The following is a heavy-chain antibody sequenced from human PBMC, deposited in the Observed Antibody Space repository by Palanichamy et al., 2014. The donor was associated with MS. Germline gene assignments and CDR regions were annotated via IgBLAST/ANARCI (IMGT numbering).Heavy chain of an antibody. CDR2: IKSKTDGGTT. J-gene: IGHJ6*02. V-gene: IGHV3-15*01. CDR3: TTAADSSGYYPYYYYYYGMDV. CDR1: GFTFSNAW. Sequence: EVQLVESGGGLVKPGGSLRLSCAASGFTFSNAWMSWVRQAPGKGLEWVGRIKSKTDGGTTDYAAPVKGRFTISRDDSKNTLYLQMNSLKTEDTAVYYCTTAADSSGYYPYYYYYYGMDVWGQGTTVTVSS. D-gene: IGHD3-22*01.